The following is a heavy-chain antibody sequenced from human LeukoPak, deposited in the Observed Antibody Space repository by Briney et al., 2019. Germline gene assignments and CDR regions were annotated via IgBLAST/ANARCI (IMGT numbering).Heavy chain of an antibody. V-gene: IGHV3-23*01. Sequence: GGSLRLSCAASGFTFSSYAMTWVRQAPGKGLEWVSAISGSGDGTFNADSVKGRFTISRDNSKNTLNLQMNSLRAEATAVNYCAKSAHVGTTLLDYWGQGTLVTVSS. CDR3: AKSAHVGTTLLDY. CDR2: ISGSGDGT. CDR1: GFTFSSYA. J-gene: IGHJ4*02. D-gene: IGHD5-12*01.